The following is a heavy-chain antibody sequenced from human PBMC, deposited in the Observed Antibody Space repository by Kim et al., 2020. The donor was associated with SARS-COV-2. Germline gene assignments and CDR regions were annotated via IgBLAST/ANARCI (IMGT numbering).Heavy chain of an antibody. J-gene: IGHJ4*02. CDR1: GFTLSTYW. CDR3: TRDLEY. V-gene: IGHV3-7*05. CDR2: INQGGGER. Sequence: GGSLRLSCAASGFTLSTYWMTWVRQAPGKGLEWVANINQGGGERNYAGSVEGRFTISRDAAKNSLYLQMISLRAEDTAVYYCTRDLEYWGQGILVTVSS.